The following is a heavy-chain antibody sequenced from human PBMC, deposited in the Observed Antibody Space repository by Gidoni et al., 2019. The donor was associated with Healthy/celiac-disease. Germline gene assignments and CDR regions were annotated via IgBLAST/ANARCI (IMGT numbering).Heavy chain of an antibody. Sequence: VRQAPGKGLEWVSSISSSSSYIYYADSVKGRFTISRDNAKNSLYLQMNSLRAEDTAVYYCARDTYYDSSGYYYDYWGQGTLVTVSS. V-gene: IGHV3-21*01. D-gene: IGHD3-22*01. CDR2: ISSSSSYI. CDR3: ARDTYYDSSGYYYDY. J-gene: IGHJ4*02.